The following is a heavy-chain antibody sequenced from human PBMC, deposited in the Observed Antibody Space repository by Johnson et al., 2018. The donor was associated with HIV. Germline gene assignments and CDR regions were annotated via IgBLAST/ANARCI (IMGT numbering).Heavy chain of an antibody. CDR2: IYSAGST. J-gene: IGHJ3*02. Sequence: VQLVESGGGLVKPGGSLRLSCAASGFTVSSNYMSWVRQAPGKGLEWVSVIYSAGSTYYADSVKGRFTISRDNSKNTLYLQMNSLRVEDTAVYYCAKSPGKDYGGNSGAFDIWGQGTMVTVSS. CDR1: GFTVSSNY. CDR3: AKSPGKDYGGNSGAFDI. D-gene: IGHD4-23*01. V-gene: IGHV3-66*01.